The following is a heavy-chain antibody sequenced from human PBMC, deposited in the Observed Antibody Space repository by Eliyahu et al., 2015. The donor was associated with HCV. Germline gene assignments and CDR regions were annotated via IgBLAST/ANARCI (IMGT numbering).Heavy chain of an antibody. CDR1: GFSFGAYA. Sequence: GLVQPGGSLRLSCAASGFSFGAYAMSWVRQAPGKGLEWVSTMSGGGGGIYYADSVRGRFTISRDNSKNTLYLQINRLRTEDTAVYYCAKREAVPADGTRGYYFDYWGQGALVTVSS. J-gene: IGHJ4*02. D-gene: IGHD6-13*01. CDR3: AKREAVPADGTRGYYFDY. CDR2: MSGGGGGI. V-gene: IGHV3-23*01.